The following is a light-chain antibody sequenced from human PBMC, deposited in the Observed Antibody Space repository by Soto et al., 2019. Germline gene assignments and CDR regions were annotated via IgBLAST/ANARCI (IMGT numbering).Light chain of an antibody. V-gene: IGKV1-5*01. CDR1: QSISHY. CDR2: DAS. J-gene: IGKJ1*01. CDR3: QHYNSFSPWT. Sequence: DIQMTQSPSTLSASVGDRVTITCRASQSISHYLAWYQQKPGKAPQLLIYDASTLEGGVPSRFSGSGSGTEFTLTISSLQPDDFAVYYCQHYNSFSPWTFGQGTKVEIK.